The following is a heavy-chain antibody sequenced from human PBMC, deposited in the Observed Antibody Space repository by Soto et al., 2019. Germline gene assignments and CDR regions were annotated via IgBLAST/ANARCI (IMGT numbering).Heavy chain of an antibody. V-gene: IGHV3-74*01. CDR1: GFTFSNYW. D-gene: IGHD5-18*01. CDR3: ARLPVDTSTGIDY. CDR2: INSDESST. J-gene: IGHJ4*02. Sequence: EVQLVESGGVLVQPGGSLRLSCAASGFTFSNYWMHWVRQAPGKRLVWVSRINSDESSTNYADSVKGRFTISRDNAKNTLYLQMNSLRAEDTAVYYCARLPVDTSTGIDYWGQGTLVTVSS.